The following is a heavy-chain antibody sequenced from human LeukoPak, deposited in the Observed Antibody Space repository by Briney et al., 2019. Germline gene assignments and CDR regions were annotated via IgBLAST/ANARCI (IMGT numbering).Heavy chain of an antibody. CDR1: GGTFSSYA. CDR2: IIPIFGTA. J-gene: IGHJ4*02. D-gene: IGHD6-19*01. CDR3: ARGGIAVADPTAYYFDY. V-gene: IGHV1-69*13. Sequence: SVKVSCKASGGTFSSYAISWVRQAPGQGLEWMGGIIPIFGTANYAQKFQGRVTITADESTSTAYMELSSLRSEDTAVYYCARGGIAVADPTAYYFDYWGQGTLVTVSS.